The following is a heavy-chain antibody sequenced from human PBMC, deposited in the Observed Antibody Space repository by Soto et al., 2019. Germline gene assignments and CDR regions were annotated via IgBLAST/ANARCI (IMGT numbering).Heavy chain of an antibody. Sequence: SETLYLTCTVCGGSVSSYYCSWIRQPPGKGLEWIGYIYYSGSTNYNPSLKSRVTISVDTSKNQFSLKLSSVTAADTAVYYCARADRGYCYGMDVWGQGTTVTVSS. V-gene: IGHV4-59*02. CDR1: GGSVSSYY. CDR3: ARADRGYCYGMDV. J-gene: IGHJ6*02. CDR2: IYYSGST.